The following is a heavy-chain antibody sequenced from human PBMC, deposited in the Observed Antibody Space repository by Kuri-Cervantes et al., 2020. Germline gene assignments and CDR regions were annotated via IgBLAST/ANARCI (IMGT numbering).Heavy chain of an antibody. CDR2: IKQDGSEK. J-gene: IGHJ6*02. CDR3: ARSPRGQWPKVYYYGMDV. Sequence: GESLKISCAASGFTFSSYWMSWVRQAPGKGLGWVANIKQDGSEKYYVDSVKGRFTISRDNAKNSLYLQMNSLRAEDTAVYYCARSPRGQWPKVYYYGMDVWGQGTTVTVSS. CDR1: GFTFSSYW. D-gene: IGHD6-19*01. V-gene: IGHV3-7*01.